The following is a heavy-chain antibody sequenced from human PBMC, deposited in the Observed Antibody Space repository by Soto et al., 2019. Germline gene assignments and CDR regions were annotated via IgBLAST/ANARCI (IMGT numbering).Heavy chain of an antibody. D-gene: IGHD3-10*01. CDR1: GGSVSGYY. V-gene: IGHV4-34*01. Sequence: SETLSLSCAVYGGSVSGYYWSWIRQPPGKGLEWIGEINHSGSTNYNPSLKSRVTISVDTSKNQFSLKLSSVTAADTAVYYCARGSIGSGSHYYLGNYYYYYMDVWGKGTTVTVSS. CDR3: ARGSIGSGSHYYLGNYYYYYMDV. CDR2: INHSGST. J-gene: IGHJ6*03.